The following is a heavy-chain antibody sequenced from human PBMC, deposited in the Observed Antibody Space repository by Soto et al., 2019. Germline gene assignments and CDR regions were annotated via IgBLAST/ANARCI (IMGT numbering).Heavy chain of an antibody. V-gene: IGHV1-18*01. Sequence: AASVKVSCKASGYTFTSYGISWVRQAPGQGLEWMGWISAYNGNTNYAQKLQGRVTMTTDTSTSTAYMELRSLRSDDTAVYYCARVIVATIPVSQWLGIDYWGQGTLVTVSS. CDR2: ISAYNGNT. CDR3: ARVIVATIPVSQWLGIDY. CDR1: GYTFTSYG. D-gene: IGHD5-12*01. J-gene: IGHJ4*02.